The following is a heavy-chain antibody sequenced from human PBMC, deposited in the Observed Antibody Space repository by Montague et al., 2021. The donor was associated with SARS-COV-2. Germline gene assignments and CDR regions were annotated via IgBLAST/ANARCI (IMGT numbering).Heavy chain of an antibody. CDR1: GGSISSGGYS. D-gene: IGHD3-10*01. V-gene: IGHV4-30-2*01. CDR2: IYHSGST. Sequence: TLSLTCAVSGGSISSGGYSWNWIRQQPGKGLEWIGYIYHSGSTYYNPSLKSRVTISLDSSKNQFSLNLTSVTAADTAVYYCARGSMVRGGKVYYGVDVWGQGTTVTVSS. J-gene: IGHJ6*02. CDR3: ARGSMVRGGKVYYGVDV.